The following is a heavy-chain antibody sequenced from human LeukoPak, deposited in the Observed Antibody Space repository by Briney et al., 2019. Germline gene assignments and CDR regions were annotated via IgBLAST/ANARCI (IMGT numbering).Heavy chain of an antibody. V-gene: IGHV3-66*01. D-gene: IGHD6-13*01. CDR3: ARGQQLVNYFDY. CDR2: IYSGGST. CDR1: GFTLNSNY. Sequence: GGSLRLSCAASGFTLNSNYMSRVRQAPGKGLEWVSVIYSGGSTYYADSVKGRFTISRDISKNTLYLQMNSLRADDTAVYYCARGQQLVNYFDYWGQGTLVTVSS. J-gene: IGHJ4*02.